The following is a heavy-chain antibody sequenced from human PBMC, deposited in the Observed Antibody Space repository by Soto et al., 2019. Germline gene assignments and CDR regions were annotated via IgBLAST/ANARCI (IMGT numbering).Heavy chain of an antibody. Sequence: GXSVKVSCKASGYTFTSYAISWVRQAPGQGLEWMGGIIPISGTPNYAQKFQGRVTITADESTSTVYMELSSLRSEDTAVYYCALGPLGYCSGGSCYYAAHSGQGTQVTVSS. CDR2: IIPISGTP. V-gene: IGHV1-69*13. CDR3: ALGPLGYCSGGSCYYAAH. D-gene: IGHD2-15*01. J-gene: IGHJ1*01. CDR1: GYTFTSYA.